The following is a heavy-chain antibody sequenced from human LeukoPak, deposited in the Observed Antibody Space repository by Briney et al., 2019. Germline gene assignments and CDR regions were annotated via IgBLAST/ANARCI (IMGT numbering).Heavy chain of an antibody. J-gene: IGHJ6*02. CDR3: ASQGGLLWFGELSGGMDV. V-gene: IGHV3-30-3*01. Sequence: GRSLRLSCAASGFTFSSYAMNWVRQAPGKGLEWVAFISYDGSNKYYADSVKGRFTISRDNSKNTLYLQMNSLRAEDTAVYYCASQGGLLWFGELSGGMDVWDQGTTVTVSS. D-gene: IGHD3-10*01. CDR2: ISYDGSNK. CDR1: GFTFSSYA.